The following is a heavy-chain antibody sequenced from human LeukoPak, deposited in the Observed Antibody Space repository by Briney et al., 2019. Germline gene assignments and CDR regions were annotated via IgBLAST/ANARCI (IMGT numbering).Heavy chain of an antibody. CDR1: GFTFSSYG. CDR3: AKSDSGGAIKARSYFDY. J-gene: IGHJ4*02. CDR2: IWYDGSNK. V-gene: IGHV3-33*06. Sequence: GGSLRLSCAASGFTFSSYGMHWVRQAPGKGLEWVAVIWYDGSNKYYADSVKGRFTISRDNSKNTLYLQMNSLRAEDTAVYYCAKSDSGGAIKARSYFDYWGQGTLVTVSS. D-gene: IGHD3-10*01.